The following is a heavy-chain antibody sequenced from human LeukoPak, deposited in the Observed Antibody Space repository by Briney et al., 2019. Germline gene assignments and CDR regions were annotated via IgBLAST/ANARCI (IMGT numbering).Heavy chain of an antibody. V-gene: IGHV4-59*08. J-gene: IGHJ4*02. CDR2: IYYSGST. Sequence: SQTLSLTCTVAGGSISSYYWSWIRQPPGKELEWIGYIYYSGSTNYNPSLKSRVSISVDTSESQFSLILRSVTAADTAVYYCARLDFRDGDYVFWYWGQGTLVTVSS. D-gene: IGHD4-17*01. CDR1: GGSISSYY. CDR3: ARLDFRDGDYVFWY.